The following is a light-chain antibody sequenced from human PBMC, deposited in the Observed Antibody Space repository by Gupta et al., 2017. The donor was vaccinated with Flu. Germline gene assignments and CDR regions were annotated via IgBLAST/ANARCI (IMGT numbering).Light chain of an antibody. CDR2: AAS. V-gene: IGKV1-39*01. Sequence: GDRVTITCRASQSISSYLNWYQQKPGKAPKLLIYAASSSQSGVPSRFSGSGSGTDFTLTISSLQPEDFATYYCQQSDSTPLTFGGGTKVEIK. J-gene: IGKJ4*01. CDR1: QSISSY. CDR3: QQSDSTPLT.